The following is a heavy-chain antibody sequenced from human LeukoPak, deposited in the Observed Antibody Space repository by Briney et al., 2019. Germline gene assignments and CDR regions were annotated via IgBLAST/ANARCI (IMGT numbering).Heavy chain of an antibody. V-gene: IGHV3-23*01. CDR1: GFTFSSYA. CDR3: AKDLDGYSYGPFDY. J-gene: IGHJ4*02. Sequence: GGSLRLSCAASGFTFSSYAMSWVRQAPGKGLEWVSAISGSGGSTYYADSVKGRFTISRDNAKNSLYLQMNSLRAEDTALYYCAKDLDGYSYGPFDYWGQGTLVTVSS. CDR2: ISGSGGST. D-gene: IGHD5-18*01.